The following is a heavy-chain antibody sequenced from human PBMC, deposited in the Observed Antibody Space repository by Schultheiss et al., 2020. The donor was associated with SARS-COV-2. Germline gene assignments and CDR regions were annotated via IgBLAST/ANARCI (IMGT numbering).Heavy chain of an antibody. CDR1: GFTFDDYG. CDR2: INGDATIT. CDR3: ARDPQVRWQAGYFDY. D-gene: IGHD4-23*01. V-gene: IGHV3-20*04. Sequence: GGSLRLSCAASGFTFDDYGMSWVRQAPGKGLVWVSRINGDATITAYADSVKGRFTISRDNAKNSLYLQMNSLRAEDTAVYYCARDPQVRWQAGYFDYWGQGTLVTVSS. J-gene: IGHJ4*02.